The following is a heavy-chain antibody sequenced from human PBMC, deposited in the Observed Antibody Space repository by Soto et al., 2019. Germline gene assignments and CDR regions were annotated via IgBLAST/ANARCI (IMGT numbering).Heavy chain of an antibody. CDR1: GYSFTSYW. CDR2: IYPGDSDT. Sequence: GESLKNSCKGSGYSFTSYWMGWVRQMPGKGLEWMGIIYPGDSDTRYSPSFQGQVTISADKSISTAYLQWSSLKASDTAMYYCARAYYYDSSGYYELWGQGTLVTVSS. J-gene: IGHJ4*02. V-gene: IGHV5-51*01. CDR3: ARAYYYDSSGYYEL. D-gene: IGHD3-22*01.